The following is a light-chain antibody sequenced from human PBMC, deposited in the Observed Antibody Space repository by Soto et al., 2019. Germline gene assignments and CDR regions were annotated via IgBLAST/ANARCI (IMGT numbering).Light chain of an antibody. CDR2: GAS. J-gene: IGKJ1*01. V-gene: IGKV3-20*01. CDR1: QSVSRSS. CDR3: QQYDSSPWT. Sequence: EIVLTQSPGTLSLSPGERATLSCRASQSVSRSSLAWYQQKPGQAPSLLIYGASSRAPGIPDRFSGSGSGTDFTRTISRLEPEDFAVYYCQQYDSSPWTFGQGSKVEIK.